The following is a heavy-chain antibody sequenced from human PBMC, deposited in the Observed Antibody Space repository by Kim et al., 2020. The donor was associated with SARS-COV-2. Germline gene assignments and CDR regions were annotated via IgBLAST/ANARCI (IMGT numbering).Heavy chain of an antibody. D-gene: IGHD4-4*01. J-gene: IGHJ6*03. Sequence: ASVKVSCKASGYSFTGYYMHWVRQAPGQGLEWMGRINPDSGGTNFAQKFQGRVTMTRDTSISTAYMELSRLRSDDTAVYYCARDGAVTTLYYMDVWGKGTTVTVSS. CDR2: INPDSGGT. CDR1: GYSFTGYY. CDR3: ARDGAVTTLYYMDV. V-gene: IGHV1-2*06.